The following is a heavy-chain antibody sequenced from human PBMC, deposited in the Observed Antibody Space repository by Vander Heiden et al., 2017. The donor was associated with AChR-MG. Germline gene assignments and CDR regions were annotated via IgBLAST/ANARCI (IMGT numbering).Heavy chain of an antibody. Sequence: QVQLQQWGAGLLKPSETLSLTCAVYGGSFRGYYWSWIRQPPGKGLEWIGEINHSGSTNYNPSLKSRVTISVDTSKNQFSLKLSSVTAADTAVYYCARAKGYCSGGSCYHLDYYFDYWGQGTLVTVSS. CDR1: GGSFRGYY. V-gene: IGHV4-34*01. D-gene: IGHD2-15*01. CDR3: ARAKGYCSGGSCYHLDYYFDY. J-gene: IGHJ4*02. CDR2: INHSGST.